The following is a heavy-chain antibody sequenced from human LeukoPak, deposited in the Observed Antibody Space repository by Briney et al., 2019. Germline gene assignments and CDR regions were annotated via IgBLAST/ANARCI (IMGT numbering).Heavy chain of an antibody. CDR1: GFTFRNYA. Sequence: GGSLRLSCAASGFTFRNYAMNWVRQAPGKGLEWASIISGSGGSTDYADSVKGRFTISRDNSKNTLYLQMNSLRAEDTAVYYCAKDGSILPSDYYCHYYMDVWGKGTTVTVSS. J-gene: IGHJ6*03. CDR3: AKDGSILPSDYYCHYYMDV. V-gene: IGHV3-23*01. D-gene: IGHD1-26*01. CDR2: ISGSGGST.